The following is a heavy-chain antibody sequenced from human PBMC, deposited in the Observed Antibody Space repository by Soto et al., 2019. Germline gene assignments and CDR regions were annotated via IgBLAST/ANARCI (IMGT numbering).Heavy chain of an antibody. V-gene: IGHV4-39*01. CDR3: ARSNCSGGSCYSIFHFDY. Sequence: QLQLQESGPGLVKPSETLSLTCTVSGGSISSSSYYWGWIRQPPGKGLEWIGSIYYSGSTYYNPSLQSRVTISVDTSKNQFSLKLSSVTAADTAVYYCARSNCSGGSCYSIFHFDYWGQGTLVTVSS. CDR2: IYYSGST. CDR1: GGSISSSSYY. D-gene: IGHD2-15*01. J-gene: IGHJ4*02.